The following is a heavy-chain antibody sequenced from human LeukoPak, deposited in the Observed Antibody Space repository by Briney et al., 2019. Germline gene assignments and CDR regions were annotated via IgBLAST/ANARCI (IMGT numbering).Heavy chain of an antibody. CDR1: GDSITSGAFY. CDR2: VYYSGST. D-gene: IGHD4/OR15-4a*01. Sequence: SETLSLTCNVSGDSITSGAFYWAWIRQSPGKGLEWIGNVYYSGSTQYNPSLRGRVSISMDKTKNQFSLNLNSVSVTDTAIYYCARRDYAAWFDPWVQATLVTVSS. V-gene: IGHV4-39*01. CDR3: ARRDYAAWFDP. J-gene: IGHJ5*02.